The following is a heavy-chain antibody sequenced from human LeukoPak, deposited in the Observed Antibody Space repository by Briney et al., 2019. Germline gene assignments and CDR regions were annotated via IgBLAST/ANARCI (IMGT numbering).Heavy chain of an antibody. CDR3: AKDEGYGDYAVGY. J-gene: IGHJ4*02. Sequence: GRSLRLSCAASGFTFSSYGMHWVRQAPGKGLEWVAVISYDGSNKYYADSVKGRFTISRDNSKNTLYLQMNSLRAEDTAVYYCAKDEGYGDYAVGYWGQGTLVTVSS. D-gene: IGHD4-17*01. CDR1: GFTFSSYG. CDR2: ISYDGSNK. V-gene: IGHV3-30*18.